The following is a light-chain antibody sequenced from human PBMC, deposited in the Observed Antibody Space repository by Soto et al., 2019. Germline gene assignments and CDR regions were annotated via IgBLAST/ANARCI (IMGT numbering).Light chain of an antibody. CDR3: QQYDNSPIT. CDR2: GAS. V-gene: IGKV3-20*01. CDR1: QSISSY. Sequence: EIVLTQSPGTLSLSAGERATLSCRASQSISSYLAWYQQKPGQAPRLLIYGASSRATGIPDRFSGTGSETDFTLTISRLEPEDFAVYYCQQYDNSPITFGQGTRLEI. J-gene: IGKJ5*01.